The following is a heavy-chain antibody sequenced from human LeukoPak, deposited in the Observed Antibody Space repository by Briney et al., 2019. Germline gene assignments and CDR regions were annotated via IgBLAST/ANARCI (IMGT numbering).Heavy chain of an antibody. J-gene: IGHJ6*03. Sequence: ASVKVYCKASGYTFTSYYMHWVRQAPGQGLEWMGIINPSGGSTSYAQKFQGRVTMTRDTSTSTVYMELSSLRSEDTAVYYCARMDGRLSRDYYYYMDVWGKGTTVTVSS. V-gene: IGHV1-46*01. CDR2: INPSGGST. CDR3: ARMDGRLSRDYYYYMDV. CDR1: GYTFTSYY. D-gene: IGHD3-3*02.